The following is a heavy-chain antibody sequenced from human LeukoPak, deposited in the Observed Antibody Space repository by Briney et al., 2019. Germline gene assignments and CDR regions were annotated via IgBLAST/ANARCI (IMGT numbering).Heavy chain of an antibody. D-gene: IGHD6-19*01. CDR1: GGTFSSYA. CDR3: ARDFLAEAGFDP. CDR2: IIPIFGTA. V-gene: IGHV1-69*13. J-gene: IGHJ5*02. Sequence: ASVKVSCKASGGTFSSYAISWVRQAPGQGLEWMGGIIPIFGTANYAQKFQGRVTITADESTSTAYMELSSLRSEDTAVYYCARDFLAEAGFDPWGQGTLVTVSS.